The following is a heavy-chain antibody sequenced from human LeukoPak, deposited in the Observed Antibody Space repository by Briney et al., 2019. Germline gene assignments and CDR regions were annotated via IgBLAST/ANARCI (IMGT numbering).Heavy chain of an antibody. Sequence: VASVKLSCKASGFVFTVYGFTWVRQAPGQGLEWMGWISANDGKIHYSERHQGRMTMSTDTVTSTVYMELRSLRSDDTAVYYCARELHVERDDYWGQGTLVTVSS. CDR3: ARELHVERDDY. V-gene: IGHV1-18*01. D-gene: IGHD1-1*01. CDR2: ISANDGKI. J-gene: IGHJ4*02. CDR1: GFVFTVYG.